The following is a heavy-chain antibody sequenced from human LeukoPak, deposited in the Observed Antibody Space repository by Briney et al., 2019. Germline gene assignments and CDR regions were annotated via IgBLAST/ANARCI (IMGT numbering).Heavy chain of an antibody. J-gene: IGHJ5*02. D-gene: IGHD2/OR15-2a*01. CDR2: INGNGDKT. V-gene: IGHV3-64*02. CDR1: GFTFSGFS. Sequence: PGGSLRLSCAASGFTFSGFSMHWIRQAPGRGLEYVSAINGNGDKTFYTDSVRGRFTIFRDNSKNTLFLQMGSLRGEDTALHFCARIGMENFYDLWGQGTLVTVSS. CDR3: ARIGMENFYDL.